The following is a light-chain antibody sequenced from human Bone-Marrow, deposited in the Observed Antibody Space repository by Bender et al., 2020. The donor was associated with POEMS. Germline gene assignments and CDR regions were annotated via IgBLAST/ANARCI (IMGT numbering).Light chain of an antibody. CDR2: EAR. CDR1: SGDVGNYVL. V-gene: IGLV2-14*02. CDR3: SSYAGGNTVL. Sequence: QSALTQPASVSGSPGQSITISCTGTSGDVGNYVLVSWYQKFPDKAPKLIIYEARKRPSGISYRFSGSTSGNTATLTVSGLQADDEADYYCSSYAGGNTVLFGGGTKLTAL. J-gene: IGLJ2*01.